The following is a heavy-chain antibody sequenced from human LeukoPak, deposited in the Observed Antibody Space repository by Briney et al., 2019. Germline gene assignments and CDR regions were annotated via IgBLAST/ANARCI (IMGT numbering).Heavy chain of an antibody. J-gene: IGHJ4*02. Sequence: PGGSLRLSCAASGFTFDDYAMHWVRQAPGKGLEWVSAISGSGANTYYADSVKGRFTISRDNSKNTLSLQMNTLRTDDTAVYYCAKGRALEVVAAFNYWGQGTVVTVSS. CDR3: AKGRALEVVAAFNY. D-gene: IGHD2-15*01. CDR2: ISGSGANT. CDR1: GFTFDDYA. V-gene: IGHV3-23*01.